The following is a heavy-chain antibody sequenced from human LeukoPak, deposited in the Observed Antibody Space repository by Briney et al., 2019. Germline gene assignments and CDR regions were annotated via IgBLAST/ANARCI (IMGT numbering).Heavy chain of an antibody. Sequence: GASVKVSCKASGHTFTSYGISWLRQAPGQGLEWMGWISAYNGNTNYAQKLQGRVTMTTDTSTSTAYMELRSLRSDDTAVYYCASGLEGSGPYGMDVWGQGTTATVSS. D-gene: IGHD2-15*01. CDR1: GHTFTSYG. CDR3: ASGLEGSGPYGMDV. J-gene: IGHJ6*02. V-gene: IGHV1-18*01. CDR2: ISAYNGNT.